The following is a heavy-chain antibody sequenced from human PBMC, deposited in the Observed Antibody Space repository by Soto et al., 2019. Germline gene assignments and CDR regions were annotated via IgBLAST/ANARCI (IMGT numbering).Heavy chain of an antibody. CDR1: GVRFDDYN. Sequence: PGGSLRLSCAAAGVRFDDYNMHWFRQAPGEGLEWGCLISWSGGNTYYADSVNGRFTISRDGTTQSVSLQMTGLKREDNGLYSCARATLSFGSALDVCGQGTTVTVSS. CDR2: ISWSGGNT. CDR3: ARATLSFGSALDV. J-gene: IGHJ6*02. D-gene: IGHD3-3*01. V-gene: IGHV3-43*01.